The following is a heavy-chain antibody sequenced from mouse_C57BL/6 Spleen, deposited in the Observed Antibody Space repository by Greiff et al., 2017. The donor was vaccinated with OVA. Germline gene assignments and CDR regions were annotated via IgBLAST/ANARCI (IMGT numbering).Heavy chain of an antibody. CDR3: ARDEGDVYYHFDY. CDR1: GYTFTNYW. V-gene: IGHV1-7*01. D-gene: IGHD2-3*01. CDR2: INPSSGYT. J-gene: IGHJ2*01. Sequence: VQLQQSGAELAKPGASVKLSCKASGYTFTNYWMHWVKQRPGQGLEWIGYINPSSGYTKYNQKFKDKATLTADKSSSTAYMQLSSLTYEDSAVYYCARDEGDVYYHFDYWGQGTTLTVSS.